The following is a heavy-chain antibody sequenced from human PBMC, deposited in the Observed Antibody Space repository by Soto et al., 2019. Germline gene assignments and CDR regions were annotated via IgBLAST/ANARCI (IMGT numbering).Heavy chain of an antibody. CDR2: ISSSSSYI. J-gene: IGHJ5*02. V-gene: IGHV3-21*01. D-gene: IGHD2-8*01. Sequence: PGGSLRLSCAASGFPFSSYSMNLVRQSPGKGLEWVSSISSSSSYIYYADSVKGRFTISRDNAKNSLYLQMNSLRAEDTAVYYCARARCPNWFDPWGQGTVITFSS. CDR3: ARARCPNWFDP. CDR1: GFPFSSYS.